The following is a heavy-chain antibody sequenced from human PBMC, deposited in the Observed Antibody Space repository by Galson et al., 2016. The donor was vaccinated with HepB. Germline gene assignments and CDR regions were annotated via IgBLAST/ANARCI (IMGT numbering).Heavy chain of an antibody. CDR2: IYNSGSA. CDR3: ARIYSNYVLGMDV. J-gene: IGHJ6*02. D-gene: IGHD4-11*01. CDR1: GGSISSGGFY. V-gene: IGHV4-31*03. Sequence: CTVSGGSISSGGFYWSWIRQHPGKGLEWIGYIYNSGSAYYNPSLKSRLIVSVDTSKNQLSLRLSSVTAADTALYYCARIYSNYVLGMDVWGRGNPGHRLL.